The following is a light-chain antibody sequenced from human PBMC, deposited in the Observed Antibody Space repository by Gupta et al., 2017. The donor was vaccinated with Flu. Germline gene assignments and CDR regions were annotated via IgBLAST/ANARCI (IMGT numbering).Light chain of an antibody. CDR3: QQGYGTPYT. CDR2: GAT. CDR1: ESISIY. Sequence: PSSRSASVGDRVTISCRASESISIYLNWYQHKVGKAPKLLIYGATSLQSGVPSRFSGSGFVTDFTLTITSLQPEDFATYYCQQGYGTPYTFGQGTKLDIK. J-gene: IGKJ2*01. V-gene: IGKV1-39*01.